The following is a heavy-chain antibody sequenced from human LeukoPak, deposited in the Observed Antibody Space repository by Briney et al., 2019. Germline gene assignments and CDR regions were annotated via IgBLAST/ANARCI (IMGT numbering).Heavy chain of an antibody. D-gene: IGHD6-13*01. V-gene: IGHV3-30*18. CDR2: ISYDGSNK. CDR1: GFTFSSYG. Sequence: QSGGSLRLSCAASGFTFSSYGMHWVRQAPGKGLERVAVISYDGSNKYYADSVKGRFTISRDNSKDTLYLQMNSLRAEDTAVYYCAKDVDLYSSSYYFDYWGQGTLVTVSS. J-gene: IGHJ4*02. CDR3: AKDVDLYSSSYYFDY.